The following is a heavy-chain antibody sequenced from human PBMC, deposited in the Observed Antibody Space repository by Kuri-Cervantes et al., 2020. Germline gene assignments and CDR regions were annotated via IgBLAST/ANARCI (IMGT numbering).Heavy chain of an antibody. CDR2: ITHSGST. D-gene: IGHD6-13*01. J-gene: IGHJ4*02. CDR3: ARQHRIAAAGTHFDY. V-gene: IGHV4-34*01. Sequence: SQTLSLTCAVYGGSFSDYYWTWIRQPPGKGLEWIGEITHSGSTNYNPSLKSRVTISVETSKNQFSLKLSSVTAADTAVYYCARQHRIAAAGTHFDYWGQGTLVTVSS. CDR1: GGSFSDYY.